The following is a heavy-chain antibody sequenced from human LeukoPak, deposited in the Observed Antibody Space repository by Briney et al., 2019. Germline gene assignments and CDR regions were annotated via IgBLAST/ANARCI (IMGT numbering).Heavy chain of an antibody. CDR1: GGTFSSYA. CDR3: ARVSTPLRFSNLFDP. Sequence: ASVKVSCKASGGTFSSYAISWVRQAPGQGLEWMGGIIPIFGTANYAQKFQGRVTITADESTSTAYMELSSVTAADTAVYYCARVSTPLRFSNLFDPWGQGTLVTVSS. J-gene: IGHJ5*02. CDR2: IIPIFGTA. D-gene: IGHD3-3*01. V-gene: IGHV1-69*01.